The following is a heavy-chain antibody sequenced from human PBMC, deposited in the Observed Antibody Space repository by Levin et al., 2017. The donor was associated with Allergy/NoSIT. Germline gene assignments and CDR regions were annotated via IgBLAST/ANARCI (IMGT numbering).Heavy chain of an antibody. D-gene: IGHD4-17*01. V-gene: IGHV4-30-2*01. CDR3: ARGAGYSGDYDHYYFDY. CDR2: IYHSGST. CDR1: GGSISSGGYS. Sequence: SETLSLTCAVSGGSISSGGYSWSWIRQPPGKGLEWIGYIYHSGSTYYNPSLKSRVTISVDRSKNQFSLKLSSVTAADTAVYYCARGAGYSGDYDHYYFDYWGQGTLVTVSS. J-gene: IGHJ4*02.